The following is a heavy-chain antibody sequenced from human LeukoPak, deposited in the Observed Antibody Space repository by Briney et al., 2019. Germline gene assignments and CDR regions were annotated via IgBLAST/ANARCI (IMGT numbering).Heavy chain of an antibody. CDR1: GFIFSSYA. D-gene: IGHD3-22*01. CDR2: VSGGGST. Sequence: GGSLRLSCAASGFIFSSYAMSWVRQAPGEGLEWVSSVSGGGSTYYADSVKGRFTISRDNSKSTLFLQMNSLRAEDTAVYYCAKSSYYDSSGYYREYYFDYWGQGTLVTVSS. CDR3: AKSSYYDSSGYYREYYFDY. J-gene: IGHJ4*02. V-gene: IGHV3-23*01.